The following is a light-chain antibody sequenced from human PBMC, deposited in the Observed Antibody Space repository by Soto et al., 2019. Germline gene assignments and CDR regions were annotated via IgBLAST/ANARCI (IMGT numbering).Light chain of an antibody. J-gene: IGLJ1*01. CDR1: SSDVGGYNS. Sequence: QSALTQPASVSGSPGQSITISCTGTSSDVGGYNSVSWDQQHPGKAPKLMIYEVSHRPSGVSNRFSGSQSANTASLTISGLQAEDEADYYCSSFTTSTTDVFGTGTKVTVL. V-gene: IGLV2-14*01. CDR3: SSFTTSTTDV. CDR2: EVS.